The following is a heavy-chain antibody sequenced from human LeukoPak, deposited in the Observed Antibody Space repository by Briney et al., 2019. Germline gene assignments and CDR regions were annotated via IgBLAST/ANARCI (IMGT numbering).Heavy chain of an antibody. Sequence: PGRSLRLSCTASGFTFSSYAMPWVRQAPGKGLEWVAVISYDGSNKYYADSVKGRFTITRDNSKNTLYLQMNSLRAEDTAVYYCAKAPDYYDSSGHYSPSAGVDYWGQGTLVTLSS. CDR2: ISYDGSNK. D-gene: IGHD3-22*01. V-gene: IGHV3-30*04. J-gene: IGHJ4*02. CDR3: AKAPDYYDSSGHYSPSAGVDY. CDR1: GFTFSSYA.